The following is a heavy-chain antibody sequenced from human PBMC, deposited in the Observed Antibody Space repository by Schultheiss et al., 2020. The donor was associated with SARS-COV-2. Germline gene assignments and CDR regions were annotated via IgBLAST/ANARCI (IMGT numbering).Heavy chain of an antibody. CDR2: ISGSSVTT. J-gene: IGHJ6*02. D-gene: IGHD1-26*01. V-gene: IGHV3-23*01. CDR3: ARVARYGGSSRRLDV. CDR1: GFTFSSYA. Sequence: GGSLRLSCAASGFTFSSYAMTWVRQAPGKGLEWVSVISGSSVTTYYADSVKGRFTISRDNSKNTLYLQMNSLRAEDTAVYYCARVARYGGSSRRLDVWGQGTTVTVSS.